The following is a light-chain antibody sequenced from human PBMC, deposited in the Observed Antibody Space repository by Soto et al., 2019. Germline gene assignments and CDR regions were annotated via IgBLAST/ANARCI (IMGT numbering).Light chain of an antibody. J-gene: IGLJ1*01. CDR3: SSYTSSSFLP. CDR1: PSDGGGYNY. CDR2: EFS. V-gene: IGLV2-14*01. Sequence: QSVLTQPAAVSGSPGQSITISCTRTPSDGGGYNYVSWYQQHPGKAPKLMIYEFSNRPSGVSNRFSGSKSGNTASLTISGLQAEDEADYYCSSYTSSSFLPFGTGTKVTVL.